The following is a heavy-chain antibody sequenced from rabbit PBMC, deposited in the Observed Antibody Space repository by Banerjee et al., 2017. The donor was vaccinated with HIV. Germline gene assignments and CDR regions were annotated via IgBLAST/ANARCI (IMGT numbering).Heavy chain of an antibody. V-gene: IGHV1S45*01. J-gene: IGHJ4*01. Sequence: QEQLEESGGDLVQPEGSLTLTCTASGFSFSSSYYMCWVRQAPGKGLEWIGCIDHGAANTYYASWAKGRFTISKTSSTTVTLEMTSLTAADTATYFCARYASTDNYYNLWGQGTLVTVS. CDR1: GFSFSSSYY. CDR2: IDHGAANT. CDR3: ARYASTDNYYNL. D-gene: IGHD7-1*01.